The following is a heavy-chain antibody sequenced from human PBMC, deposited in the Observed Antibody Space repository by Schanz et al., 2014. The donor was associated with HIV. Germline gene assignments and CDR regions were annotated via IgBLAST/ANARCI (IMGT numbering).Heavy chain of an antibody. J-gene: IGHJ3*01. CDR3: AREGESSGRAGLFDL. CDR1: GFLFSSYG. CDR2: ISYDGSDK. D-gene: IGHD6-19*01. V-gene: IGHV3-30*03. Sequence: VQLLESGGGLVQPGGSLRLSCAASGFLFSSYGMSWVRQAPGKGLEWVAVISYDGSDKYHADSVKGRFTISRDNSKNTLYLQMNSLRAEDTAVYYCAREGESSGRAGLFDLWGQGAMVTVSS.